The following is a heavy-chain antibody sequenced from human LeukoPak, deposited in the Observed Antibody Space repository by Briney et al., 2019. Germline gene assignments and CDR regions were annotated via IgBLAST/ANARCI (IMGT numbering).Heavy chain of an antibody. CDR1: GYTFTYYY. Sequence: ASVKVSCKASGYTFTYYYMHWVRQAPGQGLEWMGWINPNSGGTNYAQKFQGRVTMTRDTSISTAYMELSRLRSDDTAVYYCARLGISYYYYDMDVWGQGTTVTVSS. D-gene: IGHD3-10*01. V-gene: IGHV1-2*02. CDR2: INPNSGGT. J-gene: IGHJ6*02. CDR3: ARLGISYYYYDMDV.